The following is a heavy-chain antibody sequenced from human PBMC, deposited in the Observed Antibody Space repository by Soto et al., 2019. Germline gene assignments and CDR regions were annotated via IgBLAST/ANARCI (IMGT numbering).Heavy chain of an antibody. D-gene: IGHD3-10*01. CDR3: SRVRVIRGVIPSHFGL. CDR1: WCTFKSYG. Sequence: SVQVSCKASWCTFKSYGISWGRQAPGQGLDWMGVIIPLYGTVNYAQNFQGRVSITADKSTSIAYMDLNSLRSDDTAVYYCSRVRVIRGVIPSHFGLWGQGTQVTVSS. V-gene: IGHV1-69*06. J-gene: IGHJ4*02. CDR2: IIPLYGTV.